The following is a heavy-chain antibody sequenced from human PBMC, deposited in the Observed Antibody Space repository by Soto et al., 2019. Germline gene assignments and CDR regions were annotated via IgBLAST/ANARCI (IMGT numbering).Heavy chain of an antibody. V-gene: IGHV3-23*01. Sequence: SLRLSCAASGFTFSRDGMSWVRQAPGKGLEWVSLVTDNGRSTYYADSVKGRFTISRDNTKNTLFLQMNSLRAEGTAVYYCAKERATTTAFDYWGQGALVTVSS. CDR1: GFTFSRDG. D-gene: IGHD4-17*01. CDR3: AKERATTTAFDY. J-gene: IGHJ4*02. CDR2: VTDNGRST.